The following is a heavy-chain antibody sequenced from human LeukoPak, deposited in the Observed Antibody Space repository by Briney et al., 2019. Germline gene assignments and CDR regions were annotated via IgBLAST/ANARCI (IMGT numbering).Heavy chain of an antibody. CDR1: GFTFSSYD. J-gene: IGHJ5*02. D-gene: IGHD2-2*01. CDR2: ISGSGGST. Sequence: PGGSLRLSCAASGFTFSSYDMSWVRQAPGKGLEWVSGISGSGGSTYYADSVEGRFTISRDDSKSTLYLQMNSLRAEDTAVYYCAKDRHAPGRYCSSVTCFPFDPWGQGTLVTVSS. V-gene: IGHV3-23*01. CDR3: AKDRHAPGRYCSSVTCFPFDP.